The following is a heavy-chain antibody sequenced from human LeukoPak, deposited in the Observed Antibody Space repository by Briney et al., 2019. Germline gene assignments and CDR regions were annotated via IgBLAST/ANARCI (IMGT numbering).Heavy chain of an antibody. CDR3: ARGGIAARRRSFDY. J-gene: IGHJ4*02. CDR1: GGSLTNYY. CDR2: INHSGST. Sequence: SETLSLTCTVSGGSLTNYYWSWIRQPPGKGLEWIGEINHSGSTNYNPSLKSRVTISVDTSKNQFSLKLSSVTAADTAVYYCARGGIAARRRSFDYWGQGTLVTVSS. D-gene: IGHD6-6*01. V-gene: IGHV4-34*01.